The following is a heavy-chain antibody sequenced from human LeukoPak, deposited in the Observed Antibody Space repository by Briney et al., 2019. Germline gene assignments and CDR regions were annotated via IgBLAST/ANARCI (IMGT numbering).Heavy chain of an antibody. CDR3: AKDGSSYYYIYY. Sequence: GGSLRLSCAASGFTFSSYEMNWVRQAPGKGLEWVSYISSSGSTIYYADSVKGRFTVSRDDSKSTLYLQMNSLRADDTAVYYCAKDGSSYYYIYYWGQGTLVTVSS. J-gene: IGHJ4*02. D-gene: IGHD3-22*01. CDR1: GFTFSSYE. CDR2: ISSSGSTI. V-gene: IGHV3-48*03.